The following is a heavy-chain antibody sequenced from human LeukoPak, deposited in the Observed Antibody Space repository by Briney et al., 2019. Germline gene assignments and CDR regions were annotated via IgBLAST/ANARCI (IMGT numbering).Heavy chain of an antibody. D-gene: IGHD4-17*01. V-gene: IGHV3-23*01. CDR2: ISGSGGST. J-gene: IGHJ4*02. CDR3: AKVRAVTWGLIDY. Sequence: PGRSLRLSCAASGFNFDDNAMSWVRQAPGKGLEWVSAISGSGGSTYYADSVKGRFTISRDNSKNTLYLQMNSLRAEDTAVYYCAKVRAVTWGLIDYWGQGTLVTVSS. CDR1: GFNFDDNA.